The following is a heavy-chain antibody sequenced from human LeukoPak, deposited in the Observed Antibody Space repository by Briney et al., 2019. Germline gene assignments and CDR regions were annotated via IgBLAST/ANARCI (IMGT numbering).Heavy chain of an antibody. CDR2: IYYNENT. V-gene: IGHV4-31*03. Sequence: SETLSFTCSVSGGSINSGGSYWSWIRLHPGKGLEWIGHIYYNENTYYNPSLRSRVTMSLDTSKNHFSLSLSSVSAADTAVYYCARRGSSSDYFDYWGQGTLVTVSS. CDR1: GGSINSGGSY. CDR3: ARRGSSSDYFDY. J-gene: IGHJ4*02. D-gene: IGHD6-6*01.